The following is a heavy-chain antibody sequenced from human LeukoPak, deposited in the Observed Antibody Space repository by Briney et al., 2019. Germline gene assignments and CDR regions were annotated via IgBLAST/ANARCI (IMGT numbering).Heavy chain of an antibody. D-gene: IGHD7-27*01. Sequence: AETLSLACTVAGGSISRSSYYWGWIREPPGKGLEWIGSIYYSGSTYYNPSLKSRVTISVDTSKNQFSLKLSSVTAADTAVYYCARSGLTGPEFDYWGQGTLVTVSS. CDR2: IYYSGST. CDR1: GGSISRSSYY. J-gene: IGHJ4*02. V-gene: IGHV4-39*07. CDR3: ARSGLTGPEFDY.